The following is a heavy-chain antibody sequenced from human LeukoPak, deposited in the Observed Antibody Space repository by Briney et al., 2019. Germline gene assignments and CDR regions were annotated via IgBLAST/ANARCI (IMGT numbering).Heavy chain of an antibody. CDR1: GGSISSYY. J-gene: IGHJ5*02. V-gene: IGHV4-59*01. CDR2: IYYSGST. D-gene: IGHD2-21*01. CDR3: ASGHNSGWFDP. Sequence: SETLSLTCTVSGGSISSYYWSWIRQPPGKGLEWIGYIYYSGSTNYNPSLKSRVTISVDTSKNQFSLKLSSVTAADTAVYYCASGHNSGWFDPWGQGTLVTVSS.